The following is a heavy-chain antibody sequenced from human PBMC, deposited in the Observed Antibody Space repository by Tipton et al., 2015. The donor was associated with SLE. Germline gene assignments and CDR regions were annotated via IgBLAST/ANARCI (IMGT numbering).Heavy chain of an antibody. V-gene: IGHV4-59*08. CDR1: GDSISGHY. CDR3: ARHAGDYAYFDS. Sequence: VKPSETLSLTCTVSGDSISGHYRSWIRQPPGKGLEWIGYIYDSGSTSYNPSLKSRVTISEDTSKQQFSLKLTSLTAADTAVYYCARHAGDYAYFDSWGQGILVTVSS. D-gene: IGHD4-17*01. J-gene: IGHJ4*02. CDR2: IYDSGST.